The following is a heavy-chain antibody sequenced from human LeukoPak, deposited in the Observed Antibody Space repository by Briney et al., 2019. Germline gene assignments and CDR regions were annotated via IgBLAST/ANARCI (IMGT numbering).Heavy chain of an antibody. CDR3: ASLKGTYYYDSSGYYYVDY. Sequence: PGGSLRLSCAASGFTFSDYYMSWIRQAPGKGLEWVSYISSSGSTIYYADSVKGRFTISRDNAKNSLYLQMNSLRAEDTAVYYCASLKGTYYYDSSGYYYVDYWGRGTLVTVSS. CDR2: ISSSGSTI. J-gene: IGHJ4*02. CDR1: GFTFSDYY. D-gene: IGHD3-22*01. V-gene: IGHV3-11*04.